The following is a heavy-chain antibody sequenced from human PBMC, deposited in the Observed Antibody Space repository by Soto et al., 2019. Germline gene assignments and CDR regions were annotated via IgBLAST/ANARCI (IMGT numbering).Heavy chain of an antibody. V-gene: IGHV3-7*01. CDR2: IKQDGSEK. D-gene: IGHD1-7*01. Sequence: GGSLRLSCAASGFTFSSYWMSWVRQAPGKGLEWVANIKQDGSEKYYVDSVKGRFTISRDNAKNSLYLQMNSLRAEDTAVYYCARDQEITGTRTYWWYYYYYMDVWGKGTTVTVSS. CDR1: GFTFSSYW. CDR3: ARDQEITGTRTYWWYYYYYMDV. J-gene: IGHJ6*03.